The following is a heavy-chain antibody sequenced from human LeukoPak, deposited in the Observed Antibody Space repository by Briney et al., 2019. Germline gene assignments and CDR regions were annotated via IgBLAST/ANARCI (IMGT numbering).Heavy chain of an antibody. CDR1: GFTVSIDF. Sequence: PGGSLRLSCAVSGFTVSIDFMGWVRQTPGKGLQWLSLISAGGSTYYADSVKGRFIISRDTSKNALYLQMNSLRVEDTAVYYCAKGRGAVWGQGTTVTVSS. V-gene: IGHV3-66*01. CDR2: ISAGGST. J-gene: IGHJ6*02. D-gene: IGHD3-10*01. CDR3: AKGRGAV.